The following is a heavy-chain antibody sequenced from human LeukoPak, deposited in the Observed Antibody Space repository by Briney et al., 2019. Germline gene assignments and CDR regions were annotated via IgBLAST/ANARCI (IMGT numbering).Heavy chain of an antibody. J-gene: IGHJ3*02. CDR2: IRSNANSYAT. Sequence: PGGSLRLSCAASGFTFSGSAMHWVRQASGKGLEWVGRIRSNANSYATAYAASVKGRFTISRDDSKNTAYLQMNSLKTEDTAVYYCTRHYDTLTGYYGGAFDIRGQGTMVTVSS. D-gene: IGHD3-9*01. V-gene: IGHV3-73*01. CDR3: TRHYDTLTGYYGGAFDI. CDR1: GFTFSGSA.